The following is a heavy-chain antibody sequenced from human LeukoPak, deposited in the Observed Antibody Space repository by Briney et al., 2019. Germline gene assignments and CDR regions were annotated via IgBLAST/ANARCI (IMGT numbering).Heavy chain of an antibody. CDR1: GVSISSSNW. V-gene: IGHV4-4*02. CDR3: QCYEGVAGALYGMDV. Sequence: SRTLSLTCAVSGVSISSSNWWSWVRQPPGKGLEWIGEIYHSGNTNYNPSLKSRVTISVDKSKNQFSLKLSSVTAADTAIYYCQCYEGVAGALYGMDVWGQGTTVTVSS. J-gene: IGHJ6*02. CDR2: IYHSGNT. D-gene: IGHD6-19*01.